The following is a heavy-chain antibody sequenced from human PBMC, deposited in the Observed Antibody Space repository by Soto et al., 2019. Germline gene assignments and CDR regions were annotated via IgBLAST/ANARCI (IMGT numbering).Heavy chain of an antibody. CDR3: ARGLGTYYYDSSGSYYFDY. D-gene: IGHD3-22*01. V-gene: IGHV4-34*01. CDR1: GGSFSGYY. J-gene: IGHJ4*02. CDR2: INHSGST. Sequence: TLSLTCAVYGGSFSGYYWSWIRQPPGKGLEWIGEINHSGSTNYNPSLKSRVTISVDTSKNQFSLKLSSVTAADTAVYYCARGLGTYYYDSSGSYYFDYWGQGTLVTVSS.